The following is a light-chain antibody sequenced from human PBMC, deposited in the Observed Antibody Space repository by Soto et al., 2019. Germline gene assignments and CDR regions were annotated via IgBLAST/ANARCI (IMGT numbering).Light chain of an antibody. CDR1: QSVLYSSNNKNY. V-gene: IGKV4-1*01. CDR2: LAS. Sequence: DIVMTQSPDSLAVSLGERATINCKSSQSVLYSSNNKNYLAWYQQKPGQPPKLLIYLASTREFGVPDRFSGSGSGTDFTLTISSLQAEDVAVYYCQQYYNTPLTFGGGTKLEIK. J-gene: IGKJ4*01. CDR3: QQYYNTPLT.